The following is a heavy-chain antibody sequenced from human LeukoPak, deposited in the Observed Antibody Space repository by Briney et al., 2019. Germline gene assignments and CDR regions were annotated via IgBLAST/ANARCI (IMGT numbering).Heavy chain of an antibody. Sequence: GGSLRLSCAASGFTFGSNWMHWVRQAPGKGLVWVSRIQSDGSTTSYADSVKGRFTISRDNAKSTLYLQMNSLRAEDTAVYYCARDGYYYDNSGYYAFDIWGQGTMVTVSS. CDR2: IQSDGSTT. CDR1: GFTFGSNW. CDR3: ARDGYYYDNSGYYAFDI. J-gene: IGHJ3*02. D-gene: IGHD3-22*01. V-gene: IGHV3-74*01.